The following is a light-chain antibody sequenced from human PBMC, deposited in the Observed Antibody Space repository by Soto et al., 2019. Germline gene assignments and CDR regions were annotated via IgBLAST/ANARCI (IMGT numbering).Light chain of an antibody. CDR2: VAS. Sequence: SRGNGSLSPGERATLYCRASQSVSNNYLAWYQQNPGQAPRLLIYVASNRATGIPDRFSGSGSGTDFTLTISRLEPEQFAVYYCQQYGSSGTFGQGTNVDIK. V-gene: IGKV3-20*01. CDR3: QQYGSSGT. CDR1: QSVSNNY. J-gene: IGKJ1*01.